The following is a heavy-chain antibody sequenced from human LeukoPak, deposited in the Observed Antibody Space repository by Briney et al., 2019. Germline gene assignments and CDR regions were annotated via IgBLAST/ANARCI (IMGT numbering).Heavy chain of an antibody. CDR1: GGSFSGYY. CDR3: ARVNYYDSSGYYYLYFDY. Sequence: SETLSLACAVYGGSFSGYYWSWIRQPPGKGLEWIGEINHSGSTNYNPSLKSRVTISVDTSKNQFSLKLSSVTAADTAVYYCARVNYYDSSGYYYLYFDYWGQGTLVTVSS. V-gene: IGHV4-34*01. J-gene: IGHJ4*02. D-gene: IGHD3-22*01. CDR2: INHSGST.